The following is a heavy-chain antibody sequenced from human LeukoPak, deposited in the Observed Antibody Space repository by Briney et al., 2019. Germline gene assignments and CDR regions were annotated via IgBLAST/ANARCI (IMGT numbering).Heavy chain of an antibody. CDR3: ARHLTTVSGDYFDY. D-gene: IGHD4-17*01. J-gene: IGHJ4*02. CDR2: IYYSGST. CDR1: GGSISSYY. V-gene: IGHV4-59*08. Sequence: SETLSLTCTVSGGSISSYYWSWIRQPPGKGLEWIGYIYYSGSTNYNPSLKSRVTISVDTSKNQFSLKLSSVTAADTAVYYCARHLTTVSGDYFDYWGQGTLVTVSS.